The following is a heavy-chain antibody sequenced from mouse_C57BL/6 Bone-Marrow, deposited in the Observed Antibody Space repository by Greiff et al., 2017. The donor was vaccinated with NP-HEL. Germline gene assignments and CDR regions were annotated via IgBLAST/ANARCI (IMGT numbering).Heavy chain of an antibody. Sequence: QVQLQQPGAELVMPGASVKLSCKASGYTFTSYWMHWVKQRPGQGLEWIGEFDPSDSYTNYNQKFKGKSTLTVDKSSSTAYMQLSSLTSDDSAVYYCARDLYYDAMDYWGQGTSVTVSS. CDR3: ARDLYYDAMDY. V-gene: IGHV1-69*01. J-gene: IGHJ4*01. CDR2: FDPSDSYT. CDR1: GYTFTSYW.